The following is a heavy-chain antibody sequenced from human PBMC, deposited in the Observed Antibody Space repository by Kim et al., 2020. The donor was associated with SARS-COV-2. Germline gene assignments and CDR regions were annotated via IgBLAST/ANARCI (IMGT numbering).Heavy chain of an antibody. CDR2: LSGSGDNS. CDR1: GFTFSNYA. V-gene: IGHV3-23*01. CDR3: AKSSLLRFLEWFRSGFDY. D-gene: IGHD3-3*01. Sequence: GGTLRLSCAASGFTFSNYAMSWVRQTPGKGLEWVSALSGSGDNSYYADSVKGRFTISRDNSKNTLYLQMNNLRAEDTALYYCAKSSLLRFLEWFRSGFDYWGQGTLVTVSS. J-gene: IGHJ4*02.